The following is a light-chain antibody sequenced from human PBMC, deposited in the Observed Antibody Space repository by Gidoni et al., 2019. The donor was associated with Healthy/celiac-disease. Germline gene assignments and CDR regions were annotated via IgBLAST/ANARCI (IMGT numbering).Light chain of an antibody. V-gene: IGLV2-11*01. CDR2: DVS. CDR1: SSDVGGYNY. CDR3: CSYAGSRGVV. J-gene: IGLJ2*01. Sequence: QSALTQPRSVSGSPGQSVTISCTGTSSDVGGYNYVSWYQQHPGKAPKLMIYDVSKRPSGVPDRFSGSKSGNTASLTISGLQAEDEADYYGCSYAGSRGVVFGGGTKLTVL.